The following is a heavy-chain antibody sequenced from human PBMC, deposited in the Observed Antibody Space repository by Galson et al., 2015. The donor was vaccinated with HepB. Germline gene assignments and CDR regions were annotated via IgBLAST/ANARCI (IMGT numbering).Heavy chain of an antibody. Sequence: SLRISCAASGFNVRSNYMSWVRLAPGKGLGWVSVIYSGGSTYCADSVKGRFTISRDKSKNTLYLQMNSLRAEDTAVYYCARVLLEAFDIWCQGTMVIVSS. J-gene: IGHJ3*02. CDR1: GFNVRSNY. CDR2: IYSGGST. CDR3: ARVLLEAFDI. V-gene: IGHV3-53*01.